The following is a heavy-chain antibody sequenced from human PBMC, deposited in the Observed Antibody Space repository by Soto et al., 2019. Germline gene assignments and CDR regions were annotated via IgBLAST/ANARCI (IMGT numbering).Heavy chain of an antibody. CDR3: ARDLVVVGATREIDY. D-gene: IGHD1-26*01. Sequence: ASVKVSCKASGYTFTGYYMHWVRQAPGQGLEWMGWINPNSGGTNYAQKFQGRVTMTRDTSISTAYMELSRLRSDDTAVYYCARDLVVVGATREIDYWGQGTLVTVSS. CDR2: INPNSGGT. J-gene: IGHJ4*02. CDR1: GYTFTGYY. V-gene: IGHV1-2*02.